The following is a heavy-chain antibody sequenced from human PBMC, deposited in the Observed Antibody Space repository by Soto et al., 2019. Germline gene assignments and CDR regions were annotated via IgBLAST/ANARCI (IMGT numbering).Heavy chain of an antibody. D-gene: IGHD5-18*01. J-gene: IGHJ6*02. CDR1: GLAVTSNY. CDR2: VYSSGTT. Sequence: EVQLVETGGGLIQPGGSLSLSRAASGLAVTSNYMSWVRQAPGKGLEWVSIVYSSGTTYYADSVKGRFTFSRDKSKNTIYLQMRNLRAEDTAVYYCARVDTYDYYYSMDVWGQGTTVTVSS. V-gene: IGHV3-53*02. CDR3: ARVDTYDYYYSMDV.